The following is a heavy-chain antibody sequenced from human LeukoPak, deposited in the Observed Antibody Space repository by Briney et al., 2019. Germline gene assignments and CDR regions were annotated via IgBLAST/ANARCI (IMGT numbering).Heavy chain of an antibody. CDR1: GGSISSYY. CDR2: IYYSGST. D-gene: IGHD4-11*01. J-gene: IGHJ3*02. V-gene: IGHV4-59*01. CDR3: ARVLSVTTSYAFDI. Sequence: PSETLSLTCTVSGGSISSYYWSWIRQPPGKGLEWIGYIYYSGSTNYNPSLKSRVTISVDTSKNQFSLKLSSVTAADTAVYYCARVLSVTTSYAFDIWGQGTMVTVSS.